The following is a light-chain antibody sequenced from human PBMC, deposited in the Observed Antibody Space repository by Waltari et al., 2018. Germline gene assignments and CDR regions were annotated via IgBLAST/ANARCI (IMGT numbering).Light chain of an antibody. Sequence: EIVLTQSPATLSLSPGERATLSCRASQSVRTYLAWYQQKPGQAPRPLIYDAATRATAIPAVFSGSGSGTDFTLTISSLEPEDFAVYYCQLRSKWLRTFGQGTKVEV. J-gene: IGKJ1*01. V-gene: IGKV3-11*01. CDR3: QLRSKWLRT. CDR1: QSVRTY. CDR2: DAA.